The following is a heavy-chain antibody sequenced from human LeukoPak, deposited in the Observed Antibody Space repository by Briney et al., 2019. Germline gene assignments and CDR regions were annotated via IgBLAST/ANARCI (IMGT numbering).Heavy chain of an antibody. J-gene: IGHJ4*02. CDR3: ARGDTAMVKRWSGAFDI. CDR1: GGSISSYY. Sequence: PSETLSLTCTVSGGSISSYYWSWIRQPPGKGLEWIGYIYYSGSTNYNPSLKSRVTISVDTSKNQFSLKLSSVTAADTAVYYCARGDTAMVKRWSGAFDIWGQGTLVTVSS. V-gene: IGHV4-59*01. D-gene: IGHD5-18*01. CDR2: IYYSGST.